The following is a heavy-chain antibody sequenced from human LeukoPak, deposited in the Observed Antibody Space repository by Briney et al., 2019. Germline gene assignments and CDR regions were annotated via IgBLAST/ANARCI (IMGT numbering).Heavy chain of an antibody. CDR1: GFTFSSYE. D-gene: IGHD3-9*01. CDR2: ISSSGSTI. CDR3: ARDSPNYDILTGHPYWYFDL. J-gene: IGHJ2*01. V-gene: IGHV3-48*03. Sequence: PGGSLRLSCAASGFTFSSYEMNWVRQAPGKGLEWVSYISSSGSTIYYADSVKGRFTISRDNAKNSLYLQMNSLRAEDTAVYYCARDSPNYDILTGHPYWYFDLWGRGTLVTVSS.